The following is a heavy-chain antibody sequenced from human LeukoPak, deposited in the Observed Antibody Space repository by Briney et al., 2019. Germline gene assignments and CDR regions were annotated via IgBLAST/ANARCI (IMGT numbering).Heavy chain of an antibody. CDR3: ARAKAYFFDY. CDR1: GFTFSNYA. Sequence: PGGSLRLSCAASGFTFSNYAMHRVRQAPGKGLQYVSDISSNGGSTYYADSVKGRFTISRDNSKYTLYLQMGSLRAEDMAVYYCARAKAYFFDYWGQGTLVTVSS. CDR2: ISSNGGST. J-gene: IGHJ4*02. V-gene: IGHV3-64*02.